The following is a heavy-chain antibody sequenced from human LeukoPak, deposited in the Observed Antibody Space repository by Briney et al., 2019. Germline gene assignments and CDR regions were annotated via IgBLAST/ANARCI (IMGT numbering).Heavy chain of an antibody. CDR1: GGSISSSSYY. D-gene: IGHD5-12*01. CDR2: IYYSGST. CDR3: ARDRSHSGYFYYFDY. V-gene: IGHV4-39*07. J-gene: IGHJ4*02. Sequence: SETLSLTCTVSGGSISSSSYYWGWIRQPPGKGLEWIGSIYYSGSTYYNPSLKSRVTISVDTSKNQFSLKLSSVTAADTAVYYCARDRSHSGYFYYFDYWGQGTLVTVSS.